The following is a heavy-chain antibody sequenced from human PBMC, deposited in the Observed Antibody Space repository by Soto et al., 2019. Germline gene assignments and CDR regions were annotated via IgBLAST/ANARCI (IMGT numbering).Heavy chain of an antibody. Sequence: GASVKVSCKASGYAFTGYYIHWVRQAPGQGLEWMGWINPNSGGTNYAQKFQGWVTMTRDTSISTAYMELSRLRSDDTAVYYCARGFTSCPHYRCNLVQTLDYWGQGTLVTVSS. CDR2: INPNSGGT. CDR1: GYAFTGYY. J-gene: IGHJ4*02. D-gene: IGHD2-2*01. CDR3: ARGFTSCPHYRCNLVQTLDY. V-gene: IGHV1-2*04.